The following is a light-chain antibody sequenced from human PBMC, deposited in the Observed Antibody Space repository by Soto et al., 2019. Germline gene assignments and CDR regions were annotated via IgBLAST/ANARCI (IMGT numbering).Light chain of an antibody. CDR3: QQYGVSPMYT. CDR2: NAF. V-gene: IGKV3-20*01. Sequence: EIVLTQSPGTLSLSPGERATLSCRAIQRFRASRLAWYQQKPGQGPRLLIYNAFSRVTGIPDRFSGSGSGTDFTLTISRLEPEDFAVYYCQQYGVSPMYTFGQGTKLEVK. J-gene: IGKJ2*01. CDR1: QRFRASR.